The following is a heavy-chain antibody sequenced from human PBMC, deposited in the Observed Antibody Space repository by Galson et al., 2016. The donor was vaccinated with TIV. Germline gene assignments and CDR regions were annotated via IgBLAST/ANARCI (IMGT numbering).Heavy chain of an antibody. CDR3: VTATSTPHDY. J-gene: IGHJ4*02. CDR1: GLIFHKYD. CDR2: ICISGGAL. V-gene: IGHV3-48*03. Sequence: SLRLSCAVSGLIFHKYDMNSVRQTPGKGPGWISFICISGGALSNAHSVQGRFTFSRNNAKNSPYLQMNSLRGDDTAVYYCVTATSTPHDYWGQGTLVTVSS. D-gene: IGHD5/OR15-5a*01.